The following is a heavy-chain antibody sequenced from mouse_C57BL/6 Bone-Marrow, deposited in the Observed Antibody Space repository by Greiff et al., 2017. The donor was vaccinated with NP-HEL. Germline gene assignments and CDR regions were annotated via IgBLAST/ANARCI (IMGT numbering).Heavy chain of an antibody. CDR1: GYTFTSYW. Sequence: VQLQQSGAELAKPGASVKLSCKASGYTFTSYWMHWVKQRPGQGLEWIGYINPSSGYTKYNQKFKDKATLTADKSSSTAYMQLSSLTYEDSAVYYCATHYYGSSGYFDVWGTGTTVTVSS. J-gene: IGHJ1*03. V-gene: IGHV1-7*01. CDR3: ATHYYGSSGYFDV. CDR2: INPSSGYT. D-gene: IGHD1-1*01.